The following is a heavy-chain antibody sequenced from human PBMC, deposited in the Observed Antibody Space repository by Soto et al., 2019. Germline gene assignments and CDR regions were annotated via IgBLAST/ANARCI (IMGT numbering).Heavy chain of an antibody. CDR2: ISYDGSNK. Sequence: GGSLRLSCEASGFTFSDYAMHWVRQAPGKGLEWVAVISYDGSNKYYADSVKGRFTISRDNSKNTLYLQMNSLRAEDTAVYYCARDGNGDIVLVPAAEQSYYYYGMDVWGQGTTVTVSS. J-gene: IGHJ6*02. V-gene: IGHV3-30-3*01. CDR1: GFTFSDYA. CDR3: ARDGNGDIVLVPAAEQSYYYYGMDV. D-gene: IGHD2-2*01.